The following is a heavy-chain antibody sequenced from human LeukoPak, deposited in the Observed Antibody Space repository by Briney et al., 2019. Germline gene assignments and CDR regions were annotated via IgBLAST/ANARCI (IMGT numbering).Heavy chain of an antibody. CDR3: AREPREDSSGWAPRVVGWFDP. CDR2: IWYDGSNK. V-gene: IGHV3-33*01. J-gene: IGHJ5*02. CDR1: GFTFSSYG. Sequence: GGSLRLSCAASGFTFSSYGMHWVRQAPGKGLEWVAVIWYDGSNKYYADSVKGRFTISRDNSKNTLYLQMNSLRAEDTAVYYCAREPREDSSGWAPRVVGWFDPWGQGTLVTVSS. D-gene: IGHD6-19*01.